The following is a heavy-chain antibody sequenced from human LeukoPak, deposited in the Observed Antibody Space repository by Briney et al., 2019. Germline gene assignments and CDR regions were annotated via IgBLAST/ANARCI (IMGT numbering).Heavy chain of an antibody. J-gene: IGHJ4*02. V-gene: IGHV3-30*02. D-gene: IGHD4-17*01. CDR1: GFTFSKYG. CDR2: IRDDGRNK. Sequence: GGSLRLSFAASGFTFSKYGMYWVRQAPGKGLKWVAFIRDDGRNKYYTDSVKGRFTISRDNSKNTLYLQMNSLRAEDTGVYYCAKDLNYGDLLDYWGQGTLVTVSS. CDR3: AKDLNYGDLLDY.